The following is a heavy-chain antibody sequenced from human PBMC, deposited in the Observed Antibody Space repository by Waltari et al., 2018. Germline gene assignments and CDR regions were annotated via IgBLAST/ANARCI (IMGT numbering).Heavy chain of an antibody. V-gene: IGHV3-23*01. CDR3: AKGDSSSWYYYYGMDV. J-gene: IGHJ6*02. CDR2: ISGSGGST. CDR1: GFTFSSYA. Sequence: EVQLLESGGGLVQPGGSLRLSCAASGFTFSSYAMSWVRQAPGKGLEWVSAISGSGGSTYYADSVKGRFTISRDNSKNTLYLQMNSLRAEDTAVYYCAKGDSSSWYYYYGMDVWGQGTTVIVSS. D-gene: IGHD6-13*01.